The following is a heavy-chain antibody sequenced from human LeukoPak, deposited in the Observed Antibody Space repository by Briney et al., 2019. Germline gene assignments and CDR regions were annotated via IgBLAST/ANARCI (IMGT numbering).Heavy chain of an antibody. V-gene: IGHV1-18*01. CDR2: ISAYNGNT. CDR3: ARHSSGWCRGFDY. Sequence: ASVKVSCKASGYTFTSYGISWVRQAPGQGLEWMGWISAYNGNTNYAQKLQGRVTMTTDTSTSPAYMELRGLRSDDTAVYYCARHSSGWCRGFDYWGQGTLVTVSS. CDR1: GYTFTSYG. J-gene: IGHJ4*02. D-gene: IGHD6-19*01.